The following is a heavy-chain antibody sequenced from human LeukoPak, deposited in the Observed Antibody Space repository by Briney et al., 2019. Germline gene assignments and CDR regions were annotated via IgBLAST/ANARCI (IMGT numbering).Heavy chain of an antibody. CDR3: ARVGLVEGYYYGSGSPSANWFDP. D-gene: IGHD3-10*01. V-gene: IGHV4-59*01. CDR1: GVSISSYY. Sequence: SETLSLTCTVSGVSISSYYWSWIRQPPGKGLEWIGYIYYSGSTNYNPSLKSRVTISVDTSKNQFSLKLSSVTAADTAVYYCARVGLVEGYYYGSGSPSANWFDPWGQGTLVAVSS. J-gene: IGHJ5*02. CDR2: IYYSGST.